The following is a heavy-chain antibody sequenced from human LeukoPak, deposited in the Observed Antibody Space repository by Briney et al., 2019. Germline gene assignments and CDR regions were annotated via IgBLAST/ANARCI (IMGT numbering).Heavy chain of an antibody. J-gene: IGHJ6*02. V-gene: IGHV1-46*01. CDR3: ARGQGSRITIFGVVIRGYYGMDV. Sequence: ASVKVSCKASGYTFTSYYMHWVRQAPGQGLEWMGIINPSGGSTSYAQKFQGRVTMTRDTSTSTVYMELSSLRSEDTAVYYCARGQGSRITIFGVVIRGYYGMDVWGQGTTVTVSS. CDR2: INPSGGST. CDR1: GYTFTSYY. D-gene: IGHD3-3*01.